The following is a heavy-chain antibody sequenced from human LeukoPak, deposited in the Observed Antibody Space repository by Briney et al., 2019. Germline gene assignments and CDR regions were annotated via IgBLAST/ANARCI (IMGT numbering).Heavy chain of an antibody. Sequence: GGSLRLSCAASGFTFNNYAMTWVRQVPGKGLEWVSAITGSGASTYYADSVRGRFTISRDNSKNTLYLQMHSLRVEDTAVYYCAKDLELERGMADYFDYWGQGTLVTVSS. CDR3: AKDLELERGMADYFDY. J-gene: IGHJ4*02. CDR2: ITGSGAST. D-gene: IGHD1-1*01. CDR1: GFTFNNYA. V-gene: IGHV3-23*01.